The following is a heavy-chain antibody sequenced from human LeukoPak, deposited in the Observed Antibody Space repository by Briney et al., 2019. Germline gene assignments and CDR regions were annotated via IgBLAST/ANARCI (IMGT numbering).Heavy chain of an antibody. Sequence: GGSLRLSCVASEFTFRNWMSWVRPAPGKGLGWVANLKGDGSEKKYVVSVDGRFTISRDKSKNTLYLQMNSVRAEDTGVYYCAKAKRGGLAGRWFDLWGQGTLVTVSS. CDR1: EFTFRNW. CDR2: LKGDGSEK. J-gene: IGHJ5*02. D-gene: IGHD6-13*01. CDR3: AKAKRGGLAGRWFDL. V-gene: IGHV3-7*03.